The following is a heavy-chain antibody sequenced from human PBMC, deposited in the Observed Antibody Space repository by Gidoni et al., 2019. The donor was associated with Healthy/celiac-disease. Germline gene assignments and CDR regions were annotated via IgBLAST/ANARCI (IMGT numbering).Heavy chain of an antibody. CDR2: IRSKAYVGTT. CDR3: TRDRDYPLYYMDV. D-gene: IGHD4-17*01. V-gene: IGHV3-49*03. CDR1: GFTFGDYA. J-gene: IGHJ6*03. Sequence: EVQLVESGGGLVQPGRSLRLSCTDSGFTFGDYAMRWFRQAPGKGLEWVGFIRSKAYVGTTEYAASVKGRFTISRDDSKSIAYLQMISLKTEDTAVYYCTRDRDYPLYYMDVWGKGTTVTVSS.